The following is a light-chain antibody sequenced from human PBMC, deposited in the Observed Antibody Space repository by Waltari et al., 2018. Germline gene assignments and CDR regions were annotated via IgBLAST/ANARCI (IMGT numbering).Light chain of an antibody. CDR1: QSISNW. Sequence: DIQMTQSPSSLSAFVGDTVTITCRASQSISNWLAWYQQKPGKPPILLIYKAPILKSGVPSRFSGSGSGTQFTLTISSLQPGDVATYYCQQYNTYSSFGQGTNLEIK. CDR3: QQYNTYSS. V-gene: IGKV1-5*03. J-gene: IGKJ2*01. CDR2: KAP.